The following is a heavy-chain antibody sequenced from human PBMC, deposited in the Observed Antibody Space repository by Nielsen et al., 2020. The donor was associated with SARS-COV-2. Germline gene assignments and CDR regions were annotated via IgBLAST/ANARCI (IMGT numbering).Heavy chain of an antibody. V-gene: IGHV3-64D*09. Sequence: ESLKISCSASGFTFSSYAMHWVRQAPGKGLEYVSAISSNGGSTYYADSVKGRFTISRDNSKNTLYLQMSSLRAEDTAVYYCVKFAGYCSGGSCYDYWGQGTLVTVSS. CDR3: VKFAGYCSGGSCYDY. CDR1: GFTFSSYA. J-gene: IGHJ4*02. CDR2: ISSNGGST. D-gene: IGHD2-15*01.